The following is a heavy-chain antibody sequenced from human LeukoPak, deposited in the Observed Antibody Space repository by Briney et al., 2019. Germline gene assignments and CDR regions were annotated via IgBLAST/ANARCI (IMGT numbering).Heavy chain of an antibody. CDR2: ISSSSNNI. J-gene: IGHJ4*02. Sequence: GGSLRLSCAASGFTFSSYSMNWVRQAPGKGLEWVSYISSSSNNIHYANSVRGRFTISRDNAKNSVYLQMNSLRAEDTAIYYCAKGGKWDVTPFDYWGQGTLVTVSS. D-gene: IGHD1-26*01. CDR3: AKGGKWDVTPFDY. V-gene: IGHV3-48*04. CDR1: GFTFSSYS.